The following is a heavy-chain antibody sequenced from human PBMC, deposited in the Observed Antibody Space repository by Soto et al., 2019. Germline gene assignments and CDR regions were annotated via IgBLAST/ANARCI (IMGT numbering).Heavy chain of an antibody. CDR2: ISGNGGST. V-gene: IGHV3-74*01. J-gene: IGHJ4*02. Sequence: HGGSQRLSCAASGFTFRNNWMHWVRQDPGKGPVWVSRISGNGGSTYYADSVKGRLTISRDNSKNTLYLQMNSVRAEDTAVYYCAYSSTPFDYWGQGTLVTGSS. CDR1: GFTFRNNW. CDR3: AYSSTPFDY. D-gene: IGHD6-13*01.